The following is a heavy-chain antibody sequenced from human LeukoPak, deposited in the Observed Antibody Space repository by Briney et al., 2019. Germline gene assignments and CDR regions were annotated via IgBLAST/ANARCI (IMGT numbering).Heavy chain of an antibody. D-gene: IGHD3-10*01. CDR3: ARDKLELLRFGEQENWFDP. J-gene: IGHJ5*02. Sequence: SETLSLTCTVSGYSISSGYYWGWIRQPPGKGLEWIGSIYHSGSTYYNPSLKSRVTISVDTSKNQFSLKLSPVTAADTAVYYCARDKLELLRFGEQENWFDPWGQGTLVTVSS. CDR2: IYHSGST. CDR1: GYSISSGYY. V-gene: IGHV4-38-2*02.